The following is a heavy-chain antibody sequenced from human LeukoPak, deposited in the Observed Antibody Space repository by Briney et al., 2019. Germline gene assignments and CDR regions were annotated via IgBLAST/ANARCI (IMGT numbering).Heavy chain of an antibody. CDR1: GFIFSNYG. V-gene: IGHV3-30*02. CDR2: IRYDGNRQ. J-gene: IGHJ4*02. Sequence: GGSLRLSCEASGFIFSNYGMYWVRQAPGKGLEWVAFIRYDGNRQEYADSVKGRFTISRDNSKNTLYLQMSSLRPDDTAVYFCAKPSPGSPMRCPFDSWGQGTLVTVSS. D-gene: IGHD2-2*01. CDR3: AKPSPGSPMRCPFDS.